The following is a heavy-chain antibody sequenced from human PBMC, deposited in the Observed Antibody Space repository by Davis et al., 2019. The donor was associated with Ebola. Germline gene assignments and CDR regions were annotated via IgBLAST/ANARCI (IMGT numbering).Heavy chain of an antibody. CDR1: GGSFSGYD. D-gene: IGHD3-22*01. V-gene: IGHV3-23*01. CDR3: AGDSSGYNYERMYYTYYMDV. CDR2: ISGIGHNT. Sequence: GGSLRLSCVASGGSFSGYDMSWVRQGPGKGLEWVSIISGIGHNTYYADSVKGRFTISRDNSKNTLYLQMNSLRAEDTAVYYCAGDSSGYNYERMYYTYYMDVWGKGTTVTVSS. J-gene: IGHJ6*03.